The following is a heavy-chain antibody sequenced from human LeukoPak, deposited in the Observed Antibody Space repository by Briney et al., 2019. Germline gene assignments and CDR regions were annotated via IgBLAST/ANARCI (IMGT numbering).Heavy chain of an antibody. J-gene: IGHJ5*02. CDR3: ARGVVVVPATTLGWFDP. D-gene: IGHD2-2*01. CDR2: IIPIFGTT. V-gene: IGHV1-69*13. CDR1: GGTFSSYA. Sequence: ASVKVSCKASGGTFSSYAISWVRQAPGQGLEWMGGIIPIFGTTNYAQKFQGRVTITADESTSTAYMELSSLRSEDTAVYYCARGVVVVPATTLGWFDPWGQGTLVTVSS.